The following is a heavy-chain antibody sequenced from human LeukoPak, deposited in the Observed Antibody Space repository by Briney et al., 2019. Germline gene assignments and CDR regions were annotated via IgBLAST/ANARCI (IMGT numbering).Heavy chain of an antibody. CDR1: GYTFTGYS. J-gene: IGHJ6*03. Sequence: ASVKVSCKASGYTFTGYSMHWVRQAPGQGLEWMGIINPSGGSTNYAQKFQGRVTMTRDTSTSTVYMELSSLRSEDTAVYFCARDGTPAFYYYMDVWGKGTTVTISS. V-gene: IGHV1-46*01. CDR3: ARDGTPAFYYYMDV. CDR2: INPSGGST.